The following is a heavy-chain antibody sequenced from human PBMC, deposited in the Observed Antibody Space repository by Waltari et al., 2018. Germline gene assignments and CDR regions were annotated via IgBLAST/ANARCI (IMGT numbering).Heavy chain of an antibody. V-gene: IGHV3-9*01. CDR1: GFTFDDYA. CDR2: INYNSASI. J-gene: IGHJ3*02. D-gene: IGHD3-22*01. CDR3: LKKNDEVFDRNGLVYDAFDM. Sequence: EVQLVESGGGLVQPGRSLRLSCVGPGFTFDDYAMHWVRQPPGKGLEWVSGINYNSASIGYGESVKGRFIISRDNARNSLYLQMNSLTTEDTALYYCLKKNDEVFDRNGLVYDAFDMWGQGTMVTVSP.